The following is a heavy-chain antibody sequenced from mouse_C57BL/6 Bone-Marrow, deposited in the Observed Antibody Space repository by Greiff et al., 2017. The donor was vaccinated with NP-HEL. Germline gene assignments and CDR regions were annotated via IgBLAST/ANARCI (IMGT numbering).Heavy chain of an antibody. D-gene: IGHD1-1*01. CDR1: GYSITSDY. CDR2: ISYSGST. Sequence: VQLKESGPGLAKPSQTLSLTCSVTGYSITSDYWNWIRKFPGNKLEYMGYISYSGSTYYNPSLKSRISITRDTSKNQYYLQLNSVTTEDTATYYCARCITTVVAHWYFDVWGTGTTVTVSS. J-gene: IGHJ1*03. CDR3: ARCITTVVAHWYFDV. V-gene: IGHV3-8*01.